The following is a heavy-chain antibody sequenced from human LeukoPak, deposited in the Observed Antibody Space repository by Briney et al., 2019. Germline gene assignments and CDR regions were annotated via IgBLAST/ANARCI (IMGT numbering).Heavy chain of an antibody. CDR3: ARPRDGTTGWYGLDY. CDR2: MKPDGSQK. V-gene: IGHV3-7*01. D-gene: IGHD6-19*01. CDR1: GFTLSGAA. Sequence: GGSLRLSCSASGFTLSGAASTWVRQAPGKGLEWVANMKPDGSQKYYVDSVKGRFTISRDDAKNSLYLQMNSLRADDTAVYYCARPRDGTTGWYGLDYWGQGTLVTVSS. J-gene: IGHJ4*02.